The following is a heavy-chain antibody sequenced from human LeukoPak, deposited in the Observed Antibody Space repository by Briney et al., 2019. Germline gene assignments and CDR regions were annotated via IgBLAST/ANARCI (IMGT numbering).Heavy chain of an antibody. J-gene: IGHJ6*03. Sequence: GGSLRLSCAASGLTFSSYAMHWVRQAPGKGLEWVAVISYDGSNKYYADSVKGRFTISRDNSKNTLYLQMNSLRAEDTAVYYCASVPAATRLYYYYYYMDVWGKGTTVTVSS. CDR1: GLTFSSYA. CDR2: ISYDGSNK. D-gene: IGHD2-2*01. CDR3: ASVPAATRLYYYYYYMDV. V-gene: IGHV3-30-3*01.